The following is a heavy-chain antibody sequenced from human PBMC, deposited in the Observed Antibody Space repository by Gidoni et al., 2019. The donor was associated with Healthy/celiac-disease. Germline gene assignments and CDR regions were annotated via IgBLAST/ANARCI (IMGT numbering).Heavy chain of an antibody. V-gene: IGHV3-30-3*01. CDR3: ARGYEAFDY. CDR1: GFTFSSYA. J-gene: IGHJ4*02. D-gene: IGHD1-20*01. CDR2: ISYDGSNK. Sequence: QVQLVESGGGVVQPGRSLRLSCAASGFTFSSYAMHWVRQAPGKGLEWVAVISYDGSNKYYADSVKGRFTISRDNSKNTLYLQMNSLRAEDTAVYYCARGYEAFDYWGQGTLVTVSS.